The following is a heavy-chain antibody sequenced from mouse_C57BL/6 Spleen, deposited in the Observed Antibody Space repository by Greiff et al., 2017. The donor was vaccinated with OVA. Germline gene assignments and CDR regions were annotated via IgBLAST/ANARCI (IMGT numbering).Heavy chain of an antibody. Sequence: EVQVVESGGGLVKPGGSLKLSCAASGFTFSSYAMSWVRQTPEKRLEWVATISDGGSYTYYPDNVKGRFTISRDNAKNNLYLQMSHLKSEDTAMYDCAREGEVATDFDYWGQGTTLTVSS. J-gene: IGHJ2*01. D-gene: IGHD1-1*01. V-gene: IGHV5-4*01. CDR1: GFTFSSYA. CDR2: ISDGGSYT. CDR3: AREGEVATDFDY.